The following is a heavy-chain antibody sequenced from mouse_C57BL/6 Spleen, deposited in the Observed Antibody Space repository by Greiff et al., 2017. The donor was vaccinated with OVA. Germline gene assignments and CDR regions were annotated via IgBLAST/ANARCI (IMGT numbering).Heavy chain of an antibody. CDR2: IYPSDSET. D-gene: IGHD1-1*01. Sequence: QVQLQQPGAELVRPGSSVKLSCKASGYTFTSYWMDWVKQRPGQGLEWIGNIYPSDSETHYNQKFKDKATLTVDKSSSTAYMQLSSLTSEDSAVYYCARWGYYGSRRYYFDYWGQGTTLTVSS. V-gene: IGHV1-61*01. J-gene: IGHJ2*01. CDR3: ARWGYYGSRRYYFDY. CDR1: GYTFTSYW.